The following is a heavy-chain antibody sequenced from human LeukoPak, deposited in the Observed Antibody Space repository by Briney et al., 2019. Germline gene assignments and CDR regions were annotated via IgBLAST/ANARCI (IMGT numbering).Heavy chain of an antibody. V-gene: IGHV1-2*02. Sequence: ASVKVSCKASGYTFTAYYMHWVRQAPGQGLEWMGWINPNSRGTNFAQKFQGRVAMTRDTSISTAYMELGSLRSDDTAVYYCARARWQLVPYFDSWGQGTLVTVSS. CDR3: ARARWQLVPYFDS. CDR2: INPNSRGT. D-gene: IGHD6-6*01. J-gene: IGHJ4*02. CDR1: GYTFTAYY.